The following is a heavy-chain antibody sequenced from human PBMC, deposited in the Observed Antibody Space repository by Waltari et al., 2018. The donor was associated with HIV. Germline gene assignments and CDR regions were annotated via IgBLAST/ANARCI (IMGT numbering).Heavy chain of an antibody. V-gene: IGHV4-4*02. D-gene: IGHD3-22*01. CDR1: GGSISSSTW. Sequence: QVQLQEAGPGLVKPSGTLSLTSAVSGGSISSSTWWSWVRQPPGKGLEGIGEIYHSGSTNYNPSLKSRVTISVDKSKNQFSLKLSSVTAADTAVYYCARDPPSYYDSSGETWGQGTLVTVSS. CDR2: IYHSGST. CDR3: ARDPPSYYDSSGET. J-gene: IGHJ5*02.